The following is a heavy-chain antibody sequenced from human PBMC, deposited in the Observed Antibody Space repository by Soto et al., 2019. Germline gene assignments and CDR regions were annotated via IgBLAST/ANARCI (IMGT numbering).Heavy chain of an antibody. V-gene: IGHV1-2*02. D-gene: IGHD5-12*01. CDR2: INPNSGGT. J-gene: IGHJ4*02. CDR1: GYTFTGYY. CDR3: ARDLSLRSGYTDY. Sequence: ASVKVSCKASGYTFTGYYMHWVRQAPGQGLEWLGWINPNSGGTNYAPNFQGRVTMSWDTSISTAYMELSRLRSYDTAVYYCARDLSLRSGYTDYWDQRTLVTVST.